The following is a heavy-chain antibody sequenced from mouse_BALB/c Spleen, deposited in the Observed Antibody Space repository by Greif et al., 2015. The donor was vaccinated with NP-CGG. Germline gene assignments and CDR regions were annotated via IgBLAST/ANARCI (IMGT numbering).Heavy chain of an antibody. D-gene: IGHD1-1*01. CDR3: ARLATTVVARGYAMDY. CDR2: ISSGSSTI. V-gene: IGHV5-17*02. CDR1: GFTFSSFG. J-gene: IGHJ4*01. Sequence: EVQLVESGGGLVQPGGSRKLSCAASGFTFSSFGMHWVRQAPEKGLEWVAYISSGSSTIYYADTVKGRFTISRDNPKNTLFLQMTSLRSEDTAMYYCARLATTVVARGYAMDYWGQGTSVTVSS.